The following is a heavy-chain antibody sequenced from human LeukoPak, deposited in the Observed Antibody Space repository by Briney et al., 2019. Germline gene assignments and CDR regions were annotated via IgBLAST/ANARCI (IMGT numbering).Heavy chain of an antibody. CDR2: ISGSVGST. J-gene: IGHJ4*02. CDR1: GFTFSSYG. V-gene: IGHV3-23*01. Sequence: GGSLRLSCAASGFTFSSYGMSWVRQSPGKGLEWVSAISGSVGSTYYADSVKGRFTISRDNSKNTLYLQMNSLRAEDTAVYYCAKDRAAALRYFDWLVDYWGQGTLVTVSS. CDR3: AKDRAAALRYFDWLVDY. D-gene: IGHD3-9*01.